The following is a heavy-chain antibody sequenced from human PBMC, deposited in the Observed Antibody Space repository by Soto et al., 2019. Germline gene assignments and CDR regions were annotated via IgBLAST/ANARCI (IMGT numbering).Heavy chain of an antibody. Sequence: ASVKVSCKASGYTFTGYYMHWVQQAPGQGLEWMGWINPNSGGTNYAQKFQGWVTMTRDTSISTAYMELSRLRSDDTAVYYCARCTEGTIGYCSGGSCYNFEYWGQGTLVTVSS. CDR2: INPNSGGT. J-gene: IGHJ4*02. CDR3: ARCTEGTIGYCSGGSCYNFEY. CDR1: GYTFTGYY. V-gene: IGHV1-2*04. D-gene: IGHD2-15*01.